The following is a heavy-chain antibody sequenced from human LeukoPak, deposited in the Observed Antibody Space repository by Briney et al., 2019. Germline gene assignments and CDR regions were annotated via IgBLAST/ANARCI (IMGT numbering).Heavy chain of an antibody. D-gene: IGHD6-19*01. CDR2: ISDDGSNE. J-gene: IGHJ6*03. CDR3: ASLTYSSGWSLYYYTYLDV. V-gene: IGHV3-30*04. Sequence: GRSLRLSCAASGFPFSDYPMFWVRQAPGKGLEWVAVISDDGSNEYIADFVKGRFTISRDNSKRTLFLEMNSLRREDTAVYYCASLTYSSGWSLYYYTYLDVWGDGTTVTVSS. CDR1: GFPFSDYP.